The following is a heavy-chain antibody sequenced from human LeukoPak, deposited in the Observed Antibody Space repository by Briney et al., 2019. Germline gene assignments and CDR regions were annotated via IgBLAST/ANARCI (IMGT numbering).Heavy chain of an antibody. J-gene: IGHJ4*02. CDR2: VYYTGST. CDR1: GGSVSNYY. Sequence: SETLSLTCSVSGGSVSNYYWSWIRQPPGKGLEWIGYVYYTGSTNYNPSLKSRVTISVDTSKNQFSLKLSSVTPADTAMYYCARAWATDYFDYWGQGTLVTVSS. V-gene: IGHV4-59*02. CDR3: ARAWATDYFDY.